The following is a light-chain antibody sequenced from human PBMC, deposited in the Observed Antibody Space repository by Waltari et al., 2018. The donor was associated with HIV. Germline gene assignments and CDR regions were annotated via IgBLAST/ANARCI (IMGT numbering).Light chain of an antibody. CDR2: DVS. CDR1: STNVGGHKY. CDR3: SSYAGSTVI. V-gene: IGLV2-8*01. J-gene: IGLJ2*01. Sequence: QSALTQPPSASGSPGQSVTIPCTGTSTNVGGHKYVSWYQQHPGKAPKLIIYDVSKRPSGVPHRFSGSKSGNTASLTVSGLQADDDADFCCSSYAGSTVIFGGGTKLTVL.